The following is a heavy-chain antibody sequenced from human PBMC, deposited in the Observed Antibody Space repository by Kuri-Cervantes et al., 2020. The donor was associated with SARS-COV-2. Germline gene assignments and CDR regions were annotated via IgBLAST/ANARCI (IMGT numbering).Heavy chain of an antibody. D-gene: IGHD2-21*01. J-gene: IGHJ4*02. CDR1: GFTFSSYA. CDR3: AKEEYCGGDCSLGYFDY. V-gene: IGHV3-23*01. Sequence: GGSLRLSCAASGFTFSSYAMHWVRQAPGKGLEWVSAISGSGGSTYYADSVKGRFTISRDNSKNTLYLQMNSLRAEDTAVYYCAKEEYCGGDCSLGYFDYWGQGTLVTVSS. CDR2: ISGSGGST.